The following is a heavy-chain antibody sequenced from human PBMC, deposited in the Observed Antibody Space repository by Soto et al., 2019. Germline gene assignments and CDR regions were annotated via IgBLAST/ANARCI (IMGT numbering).Heavy chain of an antibody. Sequence: GSLRLSCAASGFICSSYDMSWVRQAPGKGLEWVSTILVDGRTFYVDSVKGRFTISRDSSQNTVYLQMNSLAAGDTALYYCAKATATGGGAFDICGQGTMVTVSS. D-gene: IGHD2-8*02. CDR3: AKATATGGGAFDI. V-gene: IGHV3-23*01. CDR1: GFICSSYD. J-gene: IGHJ3*02. CDR2: ILVDGRT.